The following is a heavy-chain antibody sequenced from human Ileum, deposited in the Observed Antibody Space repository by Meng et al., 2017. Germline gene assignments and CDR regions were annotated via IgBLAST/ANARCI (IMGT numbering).Heavy chain of an antibody. CDR2: IYFSGGT. V-gene: IGHV4-61*01. D-gene: IGHD3-3*01. CDR1: GGSVSSDTYV. Sequence: QPGSGPGLVGPSATLSLTCTCSGGSVSSDTYVWSWIRQPPGKGLEWIGYIYFSGGTYYNPSHKSRVTISRDTSKKQFSLNLSPATAADTAVYYCATGSFSSDLPFDYWGQGTLVTVSS. CDR3: ATGSFSSDLPFDY. J-gene: IGHJ4*02.